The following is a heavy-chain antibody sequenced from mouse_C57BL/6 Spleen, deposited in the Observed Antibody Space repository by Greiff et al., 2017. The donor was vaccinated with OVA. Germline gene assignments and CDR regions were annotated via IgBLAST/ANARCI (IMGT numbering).Heavy chain of an antibody. CDR1: GYSITSGYY. J-gene: IGHJ2*01. CDR2: ISYDGSN. V-gene: IGHV3-6*01. D-gene: IGHD2-1*01. Sequence: EVKLQESGPGLVKPSQSLSLTCSVTGYSITSGYYWNWIRQFPGNKLEWMGYISYDGSNNYNPSLKNRISITRDTSKNQFFLKLNSVTTEDTATYYCARDLLWGYWGQGTTLTVSS. CDR3: ARDLLWGY.